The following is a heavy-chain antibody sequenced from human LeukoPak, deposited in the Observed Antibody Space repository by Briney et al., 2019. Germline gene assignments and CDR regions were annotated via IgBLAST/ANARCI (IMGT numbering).Heavy chain of an antibody. Sequence: PSETLPLTCTVSGGSISSSSYYWGWIRQPPGKGLEWIGSIYYSGSTYYNPSLKSRVTISVDTSKNQFSLKLSSVTAADTAVYYCARWDRYSGSYNFDYWGQGTLVTVSS. CDR3: ARWDRYSGSYNFDY. D-gene: IGHD1-26*01. CDR1: GGSISSSSYY. J-gene: IGHJ4*02. V-gene: IGHV4-39*01. CDR2: IYYSGST.